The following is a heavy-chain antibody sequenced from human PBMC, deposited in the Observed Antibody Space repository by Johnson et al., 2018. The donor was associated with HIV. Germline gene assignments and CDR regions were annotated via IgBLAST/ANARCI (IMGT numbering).Heavy chain of an antibody. CDR3: AKDIGGDPNDAFDI. J-gene: IGHJ3*02. Sequence: VQLVESGGGVVQPGRSLRLSCAASGFTVRSNYMSWVSVISSGGDTYYADSVKGRFTISRDNSKNTLYLQMNSLRAEDTALYYCAKDIGGDPNDAFDIWGQGTMVTVSS. D-gene: IGHD2-21*02. CDR2: ISSGGDT. CDR1: GFTVRSNY. V-gene: IGHV3-53*01.